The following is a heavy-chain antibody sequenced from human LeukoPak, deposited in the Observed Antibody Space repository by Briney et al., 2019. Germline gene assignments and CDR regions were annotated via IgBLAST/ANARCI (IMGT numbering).Heavy chain of an antibody. CDR1: GYTFTGYY. CDR2: INPNSGGT. Sequence: ASVKVSCKASGYTFTGYYMHWVRQAPGQGLEWMGWINPNSGGTNYAQKFQGRVTMTRDTSISTAYMELSRLRSDDTAVYYCARELAYYYDSSGHQDDAFDIWGQGTMVTVSS. V-gene: IGHV1-2*02. D-gene: IGHD3-22*01. CDR3: ARELAYYYDSSGHQDDAFDI. J-gene: IGHJ3*02.